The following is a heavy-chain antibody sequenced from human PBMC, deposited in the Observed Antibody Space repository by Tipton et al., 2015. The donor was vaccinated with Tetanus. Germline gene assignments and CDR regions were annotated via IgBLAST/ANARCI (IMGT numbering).Heavy chain of an antibody. D-gene: IGHD1-26*01. CDR3: ARDQARGARGWNYFDY. CDR2: IYYSGST. CDR1: GGSISSGGHY. Sequence: GLVKPSQTLSLTCTVSGGSISSGGHYWTWIRQHPGKGLEWIGDIYYSGSTYYNPSLKSRVIISVDTSKNQFSVNLNSVTAADTAVYYCARDQARGARGWNYFDYWGQGALVTVSS. V-gene: IGHV4-31*03. J-gene: IGHJ4*02.